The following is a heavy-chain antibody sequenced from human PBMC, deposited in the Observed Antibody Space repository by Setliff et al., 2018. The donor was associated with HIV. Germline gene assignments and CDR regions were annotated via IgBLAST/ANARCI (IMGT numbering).Heavy chain of an antibody. D-gene: IGHD6-25*01. V-gene: IGHV1-46*01. CDR1: GYTFTNYN. CDR2: VNPSGGST. Sequence: ASVEVSCKASGYTFTNYNIHWVRQAPGRGLEWVGMVNPSGGSTAYAQKFQGRVTIIRDTSTSTVYMDLSSLRSEDTAEYYCARPGIAAADYYFDYWGQGALVTVSS. J-gene: IGHJ4*02. CDR3: ARPGIAAADYYFDY.